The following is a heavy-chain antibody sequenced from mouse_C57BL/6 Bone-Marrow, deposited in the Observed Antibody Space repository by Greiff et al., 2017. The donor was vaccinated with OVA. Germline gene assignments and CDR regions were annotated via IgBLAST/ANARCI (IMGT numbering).Heavy chain of an antibody. D-gene: IGHD1-1*01. J-gene: IGHJ2*01. Sequence: EVMLVESGGDLVKPGGSLKLSCAASGFTFSSYGMSWVRQPPAPRLEWVGTIRSGGSYTYYSESVKGRFTITRDNAKNTLYLQMSRQKSEDTAMYYWARHWDYGSFFDYGGQGTALTVTS. CDR3: ARHWDYGSFFDY. CDR1: GFTFSSYG. V-gene: IGHV5-6*01. CDR2: IRSGGSYT.